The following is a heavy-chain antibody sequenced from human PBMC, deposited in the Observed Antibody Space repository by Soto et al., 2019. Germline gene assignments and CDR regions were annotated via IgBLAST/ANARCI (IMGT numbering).Heavy chain of an antibody. CDR3: ARGNHRWLQLWYFDL. CDR1: GGTFSSYT. D-gene: IGHD5-12*01. J-gene: IGHJ2*01. CDR2: IIPIFGTA. V-gene: IGHV1-69*12. Sequence: QVQLVQSGAEVKKPGSSVTVSCKASGGTFSSYTISWVRQAPGQGLEWMGGIIPIFGTANYAQKFQGRVTITADDSTSTAYMELSSLRSEVTAVYYCARGNHRWLQLWYFDLWGRGTLVTVSS.